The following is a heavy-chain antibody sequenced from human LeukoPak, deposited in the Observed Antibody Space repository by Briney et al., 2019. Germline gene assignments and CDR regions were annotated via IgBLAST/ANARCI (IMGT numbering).Heavy chain of an antibody. V-gene: IGHV4-39*07. CDR3: ARAEINDYSRY. J-gene: IGHJ4*02. Sequence: PSETLSLTCTVSGGSISSSSYYWSWIRQPPGKGLEWIGEINHSGSTNYNPSLKSRVTLSIDTSKNQFSLKLTSVTAADTAVYYCARAEINDYSRYWGQGIPVIVS. D-gene: IGHD4-11*01. CDR2: INHSGST. CDR1: GGSISSSSYY.